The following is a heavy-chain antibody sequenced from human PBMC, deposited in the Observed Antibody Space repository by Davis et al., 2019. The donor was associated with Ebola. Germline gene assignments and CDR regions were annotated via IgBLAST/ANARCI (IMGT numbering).Heavy chain of an antibody. V-gene: IGHV3-21*01. D-gene: IGHD6-6*01. Sequence: PGGSLRLSCAASGFTFSSYSMNWVRQAPGKGLEWVSSISSSSSYIYYADSVKGRFTISRDNAKNTLYLQMNSLRAEDTAVYYYARGPIAARPDAFDIWGQGTMVTVSS. CDR2: ISSSSSYI. CDR1: GFTFSSYS. J-gene: IGHJ3*02. CDR3: ARGPIAARPDAFDI.